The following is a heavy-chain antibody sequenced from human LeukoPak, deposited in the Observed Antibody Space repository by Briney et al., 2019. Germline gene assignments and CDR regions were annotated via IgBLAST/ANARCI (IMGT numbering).Heavy chain of an antibody. V-gene: IGHV3-23*01. D-gene: IGHD6-13*01. J-gene: IGHJ4*02. CDR3: AKDGLGGSSWPYYFDY. CDR2: ISGSGGST. Sequence: PGGSLRLSCAASGFTFSSYAMSWVRQAPGKGLEWVSAISGSGGSTYYADSVKGRFTISRDNSKNTLYLQMNSLRAEDTAVYYCAKDGLGGSSWPYYFDYWGQGTLVTVSS. CDR1: GFTFSSYA.